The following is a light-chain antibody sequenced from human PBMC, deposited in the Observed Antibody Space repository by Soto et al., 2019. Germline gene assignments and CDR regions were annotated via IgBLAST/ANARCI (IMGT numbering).Light chain of an antibody. CDR1: SSDIGSNNH. CDR3: ISYTDRQSYL. V-gene: IGLV2-14*03. J-gene: IGLJ1*01. Sequence: QSVLTQPASVSGSPGQSITISCSGTSSDIGSNNHVAWYQQFPGKSPKLMIYAVSDRPPGVSDRFSGSKSGITASLTLSGLQTEDEADYYCISYTDRQSYLFGTGTKVTVL. CDR2: AVS.